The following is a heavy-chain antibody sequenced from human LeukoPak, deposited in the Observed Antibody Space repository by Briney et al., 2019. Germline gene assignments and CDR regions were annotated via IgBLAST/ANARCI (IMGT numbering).Heavy chain of an antibody. CDR3: ARGADLEMATIHDY. V-gene: IGHV4-39*07. D-gene: IGHD5-24*01. CDR1: GGSISSSSYY. CDR2: IYYSGST. J-gene: IGHJ4*02. Sequence: SETLSLTCTVSGGSISSSSYYWGWIRQPPGKGLEWIGSIYYSGSTYYNPSLKSRVTKSVDTSKNQFSLKLSSVTAADTAVYYCARGADLEMATIHDYWGQGTLVTVSS.